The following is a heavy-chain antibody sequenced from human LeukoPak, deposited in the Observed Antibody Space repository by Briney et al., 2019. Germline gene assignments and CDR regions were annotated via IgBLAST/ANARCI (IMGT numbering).Heavy chain of an antibody. D-gene: IGHD3-9*01. CDR3: AKDHVLRYFDWFARGHWFDP. Sequence: AGGSLRLSCAASGFTFSSYAMSWVRQAPGKGLEWVSAISGSGGSTYYADSVKGRFTISRDNSKNTLYLQMNSLRAEDTAVYYCAKDHVLRYFDWFARGHWFDPWGQGTLVTVSS. V-gene: IGHV3-23*01. CDR1: GFTFSSYA. J-gene: IGHJ5*02. CDR2: ISGSGGST.